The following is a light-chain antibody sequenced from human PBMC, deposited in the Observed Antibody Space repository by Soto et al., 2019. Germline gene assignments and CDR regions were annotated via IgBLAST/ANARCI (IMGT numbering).Light chain of an antibody. J-gene: IGLJ2*01. V-gene: IGLV1-40*01. CDR3: QSYDSSLSGVV. CDR2: GNS. CDR1: SSNIGAGYD. Sequence: QSVLTQPPSVSGAPGQRVTISCTGSSSNIGAGYDVHWYQQLPGTAPKLLIYGNSNRPSGVPDRFSGSKSGTSASLAITGVQAEYEADYYCQSYDSSLSGVVFGRGTKITGL.